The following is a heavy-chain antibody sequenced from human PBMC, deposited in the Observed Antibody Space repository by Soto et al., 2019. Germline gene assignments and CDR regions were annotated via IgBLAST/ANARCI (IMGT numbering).Heavy chain of an antibody. CDR1: GGTFSSYA. D-gene: IGHD2-2*01. Sequence: QVQLVQSGAAVKKPGSSVKVSCKASGGTFSSYAISWVRQAPGQGLEWMGGLIPIFGTTNYAQQFQGRVTITADESTSTAYRELSSLRSEDTAVYYCASSSSSLASERDYYYYGMDVWGQGTTVTVSS. CDR2: LIPIFGTT. CDR3: ASSSSSLASERDYYYYGMDV. V-gene: IGHV1-69*01. J-gene: IGHJ6*02.